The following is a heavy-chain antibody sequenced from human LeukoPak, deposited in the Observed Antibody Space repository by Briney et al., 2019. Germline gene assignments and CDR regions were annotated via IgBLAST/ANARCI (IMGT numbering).Heavy chain of an antibody. D-gene: IGHD4-17*01. CDR3: ARTTTVTAYYFDS. V-gene: IGHV4-31*03. CDR1: GASISTDGYY. J-gene: IGHJ4*02. Sequence: SETLSLTCNVSGASISTDGYYWSWIRQHPGKGLEWIGYIYHSGFTYDNPSLKSRLAISVDTSKNQLSLKLNSVTVADTAVYYCARTTTVTAYYFDSWGQGILVTVSS. CDR2: IYHSGFT.